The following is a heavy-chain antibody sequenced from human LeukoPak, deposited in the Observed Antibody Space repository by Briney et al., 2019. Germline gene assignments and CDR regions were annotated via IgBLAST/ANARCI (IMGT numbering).Heavy chain of an antibody. J-gene: IGHJ6*03. CDR1: GGTFRSYA. V-gene: IGHV1-69*05. CDR3: ARGAPDCSGGSCYRRDYYYYMDV. Sequence: SVKVSCKASGGTFRSYAISWVRQAPGQGLEWMGGIIPIFGTANYAQKFQGRVTITTDESTSTAYMELSSLRSEDTAVYYCARGAPDCSGGSCYRRDYYYYMDVWGKGTTVTVSS. D-gene: IGHD2-15*01. CDR2: IIPIFGTA.